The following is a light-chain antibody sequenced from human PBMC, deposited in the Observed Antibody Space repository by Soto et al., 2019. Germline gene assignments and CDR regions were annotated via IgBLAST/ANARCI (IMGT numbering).Light chain of an antibody. CDR1: SSNIGAGYG. CDR3: HSYDSSLSASV. J-gene: IGLJ1*01. Sequence: QSVLTQTPSVSGASGQRVTISCTGRSSNIGAGYGVQWYQHLPGTAPKLLIYGTTNRPSGVPDRFSGSKSGISASLAITGLQAEDEADYYCHSYDSSLSASVFGAGTKVTVL. V-gene: IGLV1-40*01. CDR2: GTT.